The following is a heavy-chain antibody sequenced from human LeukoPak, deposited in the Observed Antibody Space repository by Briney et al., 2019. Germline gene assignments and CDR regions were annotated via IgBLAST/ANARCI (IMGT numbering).Heavy chain of an antibody. CDR2: IYYSGST. CDR1: GGSISSSNYY. CDR3: ARDRTIAAAGTDFDY. J-gene: IGHJ4*02. V-gene: IGHV4-39*07. D-gene: IGHD6-13*01. Sequence: SETLSLTCTVSGGSISSSNYYWGWIRQPPGKGLEWIGSIYYSGSTNYNPSLKSRVTISVDTSKNQFSLKLSSVTAADTAVYYCARDRTIAAAGTDFDYWGQGTLVTVSS.